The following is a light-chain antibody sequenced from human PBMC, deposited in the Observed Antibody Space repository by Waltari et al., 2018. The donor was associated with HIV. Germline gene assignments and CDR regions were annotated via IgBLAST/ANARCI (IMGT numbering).Light chain of an antibody. V-gene: IGLV1-51*01. CDR1: SSNIGNNY. J-gene: IGLJ1*01. Sequence: ISCSGNSSNIGNNYVSWYQQLPGAAPKLLIYDNYKRPSGIPDRFSGSKSVTSATLDITGRQTGDEADFCCGTWDSTLSAYVFGTGTKVTVL. CDR2: DNY. CDR3: GTWDSTLSAYV.